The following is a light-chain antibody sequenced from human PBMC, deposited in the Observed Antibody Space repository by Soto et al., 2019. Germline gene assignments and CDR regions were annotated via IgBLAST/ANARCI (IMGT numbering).Light chain of an antibody. CDR3: QQRSNWPPD. CDR1: QSVSSN. V-gene: IGKV3-11*01. Sequence: EIVLTQSPGTLSLSPGERAPLSCRASQSVSSNLAWYQQKPGQAPRLLIYGASTRATGIPARFSGSGSGTDFTLTISSLEPEDFAVYYCQQRSNWPPDFGQGTRLEIK. J-gene: IGKJ5*01. CDR2: GAS.